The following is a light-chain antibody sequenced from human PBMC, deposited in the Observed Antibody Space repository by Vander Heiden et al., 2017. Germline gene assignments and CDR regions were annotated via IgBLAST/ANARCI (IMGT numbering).Light chain of an antibody. CDR1: KLGDKY. V-gene: IGLV3-1*01. Sequence: SYELTQPPSVSVSPGQTASITCSGDKLGDKYACWYQQKPGQSPGLVIYQDSKRPSGIPERFSGSNSGNTATLTISGTQAVDEADYYCRAWDSSTYVFGGGTKVTVL. J-gene: IGLJ2*01. CDR3: RAWDSSTYV. CDR2: QDS.